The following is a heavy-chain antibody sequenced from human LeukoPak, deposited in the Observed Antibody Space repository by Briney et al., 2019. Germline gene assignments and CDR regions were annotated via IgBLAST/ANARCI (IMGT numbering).Heavy chain of an antibody. Sequence: GGSLRLSCAASGFTFGTYAMNWVRQAPGKGLEWVSSISRSGRDIYYADSVKGRLTISRDNARNSLYLQMNSLRAEDTAVYYCARGQTTTVTQVAFDIWGQGTMVTVSS. D-gene: IGHD4-17*01. CDR3: ARGQTTTVTQVAFDI. CDR2: ISRSGRDI. J-gene: IGHJ3*02. V-gene: IGHV3-21*01. CDR1: GFTFGTYA.